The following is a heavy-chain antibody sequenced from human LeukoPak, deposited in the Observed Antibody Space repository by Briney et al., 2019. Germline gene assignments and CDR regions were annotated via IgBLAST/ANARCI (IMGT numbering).Heavy chain of an antibody. V-gene: IGHV4-34*01. CDR2: INHSGST. CDR3: ARGIVATDLTGDY. Sequence: SETLSLTCAVYGGSFSGYYWSWIRQPPGKGLEWIGEINHSGSTNYNPSLKSRVTISVDTSKNQFSLKLSSVTAADTAVYYCARGIVATDLTGDYWGQGTLVTVSS. J-gene: IGHJ4*02. D-gene: IGHD5-12*01. CDR1: GGSFSGYY.